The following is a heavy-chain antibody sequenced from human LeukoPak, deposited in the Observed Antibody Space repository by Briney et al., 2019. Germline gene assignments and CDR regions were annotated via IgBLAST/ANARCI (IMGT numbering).Heavy chain of an antibody. CDR1: GFTFSSYE. V-gene: IGHV3-48*03. D-gene: IGHD2-2*02. Sequence: PGESLRLSCAASGFTFSSYEMNWVRQAPGKGLEWVSYISSSGSTIYYADSVKGRFTISRDNAKNSLYLQMNSLRAEDTAVYYCARDLGYCTSTSCYSLYGMDVWGKGTTVTVSS. CDR3: ARDLGYCTSTSCYSLYGMDV. CDR2: ISSSGSTI. J-gene: IGHJ6*04.